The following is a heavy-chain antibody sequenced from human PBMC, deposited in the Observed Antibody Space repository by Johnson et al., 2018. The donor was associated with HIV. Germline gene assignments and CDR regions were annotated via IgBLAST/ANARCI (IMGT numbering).Heavy chain of an antibody. J-gene: IGHJ3*01. D-gene: IGHD6-19*01. Sequence: VQLVESGGGVVQPGRSLRLSCAASGFTFSSYGMHWVRQAPGKGLEWVAVIWYDGSNKYYADSVKGRCTIARDNSKNSLILQMNSLRAEDTAVYYCARGRGGSSGWSDALYVWGQGTMVTVSS. V-gene: IGHV3-33*01. CDR1: GFTFSSYG. CDR2: IWYDGSNK. CDR3: ARGRGGSSGWSDALYV.